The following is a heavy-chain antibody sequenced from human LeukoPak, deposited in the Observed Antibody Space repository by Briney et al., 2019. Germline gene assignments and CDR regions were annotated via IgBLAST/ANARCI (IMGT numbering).Heavy chain of an antibody. CDR3: ARIYCSGGSCYSPRGVDYYYGMDV. Sequence: SVKVSCKASGGTFSSYAISWVRQAPGQGLEWMGVIIPIFGTANYAQKFQGRVTITADESTSTAYMELSSLRSEDKAVYYCARIYCSGGSCYSPRGVDYYYGMDVWGQGTTVTVSS. V-gene: IGHV1-69*13. CDR1: GGTFSSYA. D-gene: IGHD2-15*01. CDR2: IIPIFGTA. J-gene: IGHJ6*02.